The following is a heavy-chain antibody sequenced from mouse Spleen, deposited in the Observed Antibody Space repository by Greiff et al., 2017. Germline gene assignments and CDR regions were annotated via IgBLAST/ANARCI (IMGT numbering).Heavy chain of an antibody. Sequence: QVQLKQSGAELVRPGASVKLSCKASGYTFTDYYINWVKQRPGQGLEWIARIYPGSGNTYYNEKFKGKATLTAEKSSSTAYMQLSSLTSEDSAVYFCARNNYGYVLDYWGQGTTLTVSA. J-gene: IGHJ2*01. D-gene: IGHD1-2*01. CDR1: GYTFTDYY. V-gene: IGHV1-76*01. CDR2: IYPGSGNT. CDR3: ARNNYGYVLDY.